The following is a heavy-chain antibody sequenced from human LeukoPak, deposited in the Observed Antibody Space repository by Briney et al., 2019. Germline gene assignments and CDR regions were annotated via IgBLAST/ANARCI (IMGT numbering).Heavy chain of an antibody. Sequence: SGTLSLTCAVSGGSISSSNWWSWVRQPPGKGLEWIGEIYHSGSTNYNPSLKSRVTISVDKSKNQFSLKLSSVTASDTAMYYCATLPTRGAFDIWGQGTMVTVSS. CDR2: IYHSGST. CDR3: ATLPTRGAFDI. J-gene: IGHJ3*02. CDR1: GGSISSSNW. V-gene: IGHV4-4*02. D-gene: IGHD1-26*01.